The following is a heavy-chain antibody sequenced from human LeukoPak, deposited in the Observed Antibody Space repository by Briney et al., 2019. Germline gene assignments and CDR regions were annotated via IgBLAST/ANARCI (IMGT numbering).Heavy chain of an antibody. V-gene: IGHV3-74*01. CDR3: ARGPNSNWSGLDF. CDR1: GFTLSNYW. D-gene: IGHD6-6*01. J-gene: IGHJ4*02. CDR2: ISPTGSTT. Sequence: GGSLRLSCAASGFTLSNYWMHWVRQLPGKGLVWVSRISPTGSTTSYADSVKGRFTVSRDNAKNTLYLQVNNLRAEDTAVYYCARGPNSNWSGLDFWGQGTLLTVSS.